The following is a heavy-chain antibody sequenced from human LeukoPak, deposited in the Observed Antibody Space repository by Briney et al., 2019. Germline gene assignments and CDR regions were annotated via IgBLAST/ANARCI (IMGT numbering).Heavy chain of an antibody. CDR2: INHSGST. V-gene: IGHV4-34*01. J-gene: IGHJ4*02. Sequence: SETLSLTCAVYGGSFSGYYWSWIRQPPGKGLEWIGEINHSGSTNYNPSLKSRVTISVDTSKNQFSLKLSSVTAADTAVYYCARQNSYSSGRYFDYWGQGTLVTVSS. D-gene: IGHD6-19*01. CDR1: GGSFSGYY. CDR3: ARQNSYSSGRYFDY.